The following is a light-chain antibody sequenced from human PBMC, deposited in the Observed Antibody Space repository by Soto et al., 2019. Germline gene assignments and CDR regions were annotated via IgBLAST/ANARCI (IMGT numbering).Light chain of an antibody. J-gene: IGLJ2*01. CDR2: DVT. V-gene: IGLV2-14*03. Sequence: QSALTQPASVSGSPGQSITISCSGTPSDIGAYNYVSCYQHLPGKAPKVIIYDVTNRPSGVSSRFSGSKSGTTASLTISGLQAEEEANYYCGSYTISSTLMIFGGGTKLTVL. CDR1: PSDIGAYNY. CDR3: GSYTISSTLMI.